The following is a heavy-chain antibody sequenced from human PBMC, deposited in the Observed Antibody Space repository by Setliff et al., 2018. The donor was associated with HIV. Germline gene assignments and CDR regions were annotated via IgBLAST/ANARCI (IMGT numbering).Heavy chain of an antibody. V-gene: IGHV1-69*05. CDR2: IIPISGTA. D-gene: IGHD2-2*01. J-gene: IGHJ5*02. CDR1: GGPFSNYG. Sequence: SVKVSCKASGGPFSNYGMSWVRQAPGQGLEWMGGIIPISGTANYAQKSQGRVTITTDESTSTAYMELSGLRSEDTAVYYCARDFGGYCSSMSCPGLFDPWGQGTLVTVSS. CDR3: ARDFGGYCSSMSCPGLFDP.